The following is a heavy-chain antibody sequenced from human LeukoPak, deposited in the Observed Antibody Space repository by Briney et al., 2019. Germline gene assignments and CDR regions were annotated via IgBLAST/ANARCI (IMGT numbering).Heavy chain of an antibody. CDR1: GFTFFSYG. V-gene: IGHV3-30*03. CDR2: ISHDGSKI. Sequence: GGSLRLSCAASGFTFFSYGMHWVRQAPGKGLEWVAVISHDGSKIHYGNSVKGRFTISRDNSKSTLYLQMNSLRAEDTAVYYCARVHLNTVTTRHFDYWGQGTLVTVSS. CDR3: ARVHLNTVTTRHFDY. J-gene: IGHJ4*02. D-gene: IGHD4-17*01.